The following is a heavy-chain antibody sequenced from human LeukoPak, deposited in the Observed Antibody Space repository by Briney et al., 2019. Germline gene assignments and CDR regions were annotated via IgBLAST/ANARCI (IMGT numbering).Heavy chain of an antibody. CDR1: GFTFSSYS. D-gene: IGHD2-15*01. CDR2: ISSSSSYI. V-gene: IGHV3-21*01. J-gene: IGHJ4*02. CDR3: AKDPHAANFRYYFEY. Sequence: PGGSLRLSCAASGFTFSSYSMNWVRQAPGKGLEWVSSISSSSSYIYYADSVKGRFTISRDNAKNSLYLQMNSLRAEDTAVYYCAKDPHAANFRYYFEYWGQGTPLTVSS.